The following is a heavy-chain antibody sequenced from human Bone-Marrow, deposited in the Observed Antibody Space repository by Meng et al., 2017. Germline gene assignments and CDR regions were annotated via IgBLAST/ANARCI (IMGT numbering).Heavy chain of an antibody. CDR1: GGSISSEHW. CDR3: TRNEYYCLGY. V-gene: IGHV4-4*02. J-gene: IGHJ4*02. Sequence: QLQESGPGLVGLSGTLSPTCAVSGGSISSEHWWSWVRQSPGKGLECIGEIYHDGSARYNPSLKSRVTIPVDRAKNQFSLTLTSVTAADTAVYYCTRNEYYCLGYWGQGTLVTVSS. D-gene: IGHD3-16*01. CDR2: IYHDGSA.